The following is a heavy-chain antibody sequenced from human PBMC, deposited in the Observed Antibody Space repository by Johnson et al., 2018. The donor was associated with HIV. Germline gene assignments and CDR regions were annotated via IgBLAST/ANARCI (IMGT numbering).Heavy chain of an antibody. CDR1: GFTFSNAW. Sequence: VQLVESGGGLVKPGGSLRLSCAASGFTFSNAWMTWVRQAPGKGLEWVGRIKTKADGGTTDDAAPVKGRFTISRDDSKDTLYLQMNSLRAEDTAVYYCARDRGLWERNGAGAFDIWGQVTMVTVSS. CDR2: IKTKADGGTT. J-gene: IGHJ3*02. V-gene: IGHV3-15*01. D-gene: IGHD1-26*01. CDR3: ARDRGLWERNGAGAFDI.